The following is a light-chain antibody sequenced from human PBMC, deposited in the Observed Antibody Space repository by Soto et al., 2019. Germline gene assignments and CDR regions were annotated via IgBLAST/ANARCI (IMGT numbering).Light chain of an antibody. CDR1: QSVSSSY. J-gene: IGKJ2*01. Sequence: EIVLTQSPGTLSLSPGERATLSCRASQSVSSSYLAWYQQKPGQAPRLLFYGASSRATGIPDRFSGSGSGTDFTLTISRLEPEDFAVYYCQQYGSSPYTFDQGTKLEIK. CDR3: QQYGSSPYT. CDR2: GAS. V-gene: IGKV3-20*01.